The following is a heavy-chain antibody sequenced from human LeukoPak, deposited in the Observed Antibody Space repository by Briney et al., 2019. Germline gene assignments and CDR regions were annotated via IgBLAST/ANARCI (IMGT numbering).Heavy chain of an antibody. CDR1: GYTFTGYY. V-gene: IGHV1-2*06. CDR2: INPNSGGT. J-gene: IGHJ4*02. Sequence: ASVKVSCKASGYTFTGYYMHWVRQAPGQGLEWMGRINPNSGGTNYAQKFQSRVTMTRDTSISTAYMELSRLRSDDTAVYYCARDFGYSSSWYDWGQGTLVTVSS. D-gene: IGHD6-13*01. CDR3: ARDFGYSSSWYD.